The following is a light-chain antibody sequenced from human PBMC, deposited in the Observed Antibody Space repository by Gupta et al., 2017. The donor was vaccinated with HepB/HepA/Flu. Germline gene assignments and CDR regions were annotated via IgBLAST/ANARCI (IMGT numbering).Light chain of an antibody. CDR1: QSINSY. J-gene: IGKJ2*01. CDR2: ATS. Sequence: DIQMTQSPLSLSASVGDRVTLSCRASQSINSYLNWYQQKGGTAPRLLIYATSTLQSGVPSKFTGSGYGRDFTLSINGLQPEDFATYYCQQTYNAPTIFGEGTKMEI. V-gene: IGKV1-39*01. CDR3: QQTYNAPTI.